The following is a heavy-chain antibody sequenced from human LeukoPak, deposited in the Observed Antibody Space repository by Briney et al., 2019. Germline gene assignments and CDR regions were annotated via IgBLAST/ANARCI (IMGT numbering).Heavy chain of an antibody. CDR3: TRDQTPYY. CDR2: IRSNLYGGTP. J-gene: IGHJ4*02. Sequence: GGSLRLSCAASGFTFGDYAMTWVRQAPGKGLEWVGFIRSNLYGGTPEYAASEKGRFTISRDDSNSIAYLEMDSLKTDDTAVYYCTRDQTPYYWGQGTLVTVSS. V-gene: IGHV3-49*04. CDR1: GFTFGDYA.